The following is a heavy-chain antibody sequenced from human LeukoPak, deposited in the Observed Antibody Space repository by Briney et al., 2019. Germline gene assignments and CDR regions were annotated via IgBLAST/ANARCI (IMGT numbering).Heavy chain of an antibody. CDR3: AKDSTYSSSWYSCDY. V-gene: IGHV3-20*03. D-gene: IGHD6-13*01. J-gene: IGHJ4*02. CDR2: INWNGGST. CDR1: GFTFDDYG. Sequence: GGSLRLSYAASGFTFDDYGMSWVRQAPGKGLEWVSGINWNGGSTGYADSVKGRFTISRDNSKNSLYLQMNSLRTEDTALYYCAKDSTYSSSWYSCDYWGQGTLVTVSS.